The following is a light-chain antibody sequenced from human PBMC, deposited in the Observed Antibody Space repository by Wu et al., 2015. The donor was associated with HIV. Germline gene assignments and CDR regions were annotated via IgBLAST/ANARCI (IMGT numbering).Light chain of an antibody. CDR3: QHYGSSRWT. J-gene: IGKJ1*01. CDR1: QSVSSTY. CDR2: GAS. V-gene: IGKV3-20*01. Sequence: DIVLTQSPGTLSLSPGERATLSCRASQSVSSTYLAWYQQRPGQAPRLLIYGASFRATGIPDRFSGSGSGTDFTLTINRMEPEDVAVYYCQHYGSSRWTFGQGTKVGNQT.